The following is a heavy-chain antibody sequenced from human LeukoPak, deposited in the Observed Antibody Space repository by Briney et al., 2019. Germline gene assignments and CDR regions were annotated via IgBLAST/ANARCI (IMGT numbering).Heavy chain of an antibody. V-gene: IGHV3-21*01. CDR1: GFTFSSYS. D-gene: IGHD1-7*01. J-gene: IGHJ5*02. CDR2: ISTSSSYI. CDR3: ARGLELRSAWFDP. Sequence: GGSLRLSCAASGFTFSSYSMNWVRQAPGKGLEWVSSISTSSSYIYYADSVKGRFTISRDNAKNSLYLQMNSLRAEDTAVYYCARGLELRSAWFDPWGQGTLVTVSS.